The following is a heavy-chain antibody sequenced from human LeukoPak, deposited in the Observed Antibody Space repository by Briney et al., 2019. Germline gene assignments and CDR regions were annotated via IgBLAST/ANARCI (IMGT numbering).Heavy chain of an antibody. J-gene: IGHJ5*01. CDR1: GFIFDNYG. V-gene: IGHV3-20*01. Sequence: GGSLRLSCAVSGFIFDNYGMSWVRQVPGKGLEWVSGINWNGGSTDYADSVKGRFTISRDNAKNSLYLQMNSLRVEDTALYHCARMSSGSYYYNWFDSWGRGTLVAVSS. CDR3: ARMSSGSYYYNWFDS. CDR2: INWNGGST. D-gene: IGHD3-10*01.